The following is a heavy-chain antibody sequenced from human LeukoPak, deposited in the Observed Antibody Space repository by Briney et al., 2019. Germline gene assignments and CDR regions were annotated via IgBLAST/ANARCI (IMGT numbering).Heavy chain of an antibody. CDR2: IKKDGSEK. V-gene: IGHV3-7*01. CDR1: GFAFGDYW. Sequence: GGSLRLSCAASGFAFGDYWMTWVRQAPGKGLEWVANIKKDGSEKYYVASVRGRFTISRDNAKNSLYLQMNSLRAEDTAVYYCAKGDFWSGYSGFDPWGQGTLVTVSS. CDR3: AKGDFWSGYSGFDP. J-gene: IGHJ5*02. D-gene: IGHD3-3*01.